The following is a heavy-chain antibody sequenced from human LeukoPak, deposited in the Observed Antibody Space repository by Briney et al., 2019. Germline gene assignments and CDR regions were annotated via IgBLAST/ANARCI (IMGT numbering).Heavy chain of an antibody. CDR2: INLSGDSP. CDR3: ARVRARTSGFDY. CDR1: GYTFTSYY. V-gene: IGHV1-46*01. D-gene: IGHD3-3*01. J-gene: IGHJ4*02. Sequence: ATAKVSCTASGYTFTSYYMHWVRQAPGQGLVWMGVINLSGDSPVYAPKFQGRVTLTRDTSTTTVYMELSSLRSEDTAVYYCARVRARTSGFDYWGQGTLVTVS.